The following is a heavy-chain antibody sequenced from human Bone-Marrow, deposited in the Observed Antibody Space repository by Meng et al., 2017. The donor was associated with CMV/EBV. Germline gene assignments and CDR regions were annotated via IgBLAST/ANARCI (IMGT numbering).Heavy chain of an antibody. CDR3: ARERTVVRGAPPYNHYAMDG. CDR2: ISAYNGYT. J-gene: IGHJ6*02. CDR1: GYTFTGYY. V-gene: IGHV1-18*04. D-gene: IGHD3-10*01. Sequence: ASVKVSCKASGYTFTGYYMHWVRQAPGQGLEWMGWISAYNGYTNYAQELQGRVTMTTDTSTSTAYMELRSLRSDDTAVYYCARERTVVRGAPPYNHYAMDGWGQGTTVTVSS.